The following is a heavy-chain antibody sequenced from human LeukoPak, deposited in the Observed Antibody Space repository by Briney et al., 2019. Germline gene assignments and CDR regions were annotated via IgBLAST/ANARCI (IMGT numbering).Heavy chain of an antibody. J-gene: IGHJ4*02. D-gene: IGHD3-9*01. Sequence: GRSLRLSCAGSGFTFHDYAMHWVRQAPGKGLEWVSGINWDNGGIVYAESVRGRFTISRDNAKNSLYLQMNSLRPEDTALYYCAKDDYNVLTDNFDYWGQGTLVTVSS. V-gene: IGHV3-9*01. CDR1: GFTFHDYA. CDR3: AKDDYNVLTDNFDY. CDR2: INWDNGGI.